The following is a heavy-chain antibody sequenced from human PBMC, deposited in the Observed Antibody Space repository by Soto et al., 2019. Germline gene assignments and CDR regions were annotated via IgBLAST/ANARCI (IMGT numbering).Heavy chain of an antibody. J-gene: IGHJ3*02. Sequence: PGGSLRLSCAASGFTFDDYAMHWVRQAPGKGLEWVSGISWNSGSIGYADSVKGRFTISRDNAKNSLYLQMNSLRAEDTALYYCAKDNRDYGDVRAFDIWGQGTMVTVSS. CDR1: GFTFDDYA. V-gene: IGHV3-9*01. CDR3: AKDNRDYGDVRAFDI. CDR2: ISWNSGSI. D-gene: IGHD4-17*01.